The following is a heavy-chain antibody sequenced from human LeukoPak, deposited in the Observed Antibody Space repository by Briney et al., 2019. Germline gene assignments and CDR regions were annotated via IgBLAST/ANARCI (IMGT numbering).Heavy chain of an antibody. D-gene: IGHD1-26*01. CDR3: ARGGWSGWELTPYFDY. J-gene: IGHJ4*02. Sequence: ASVKVSCKASEYTFTDYAINWVRQAPGQRLEWMGWINAGNGNTRYSQRFQGRVTITRDTSASTAYMELSSLRSDDTAVYYCARGGWSGWELTPYFDYWGQGTLVTVSS. CDR1: EYTFTDYA. V-gene: IGHV1-3*01. CDR2: INAGNGNT.